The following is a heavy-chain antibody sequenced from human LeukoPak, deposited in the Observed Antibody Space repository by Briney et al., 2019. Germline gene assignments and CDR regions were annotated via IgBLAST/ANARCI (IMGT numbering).Heavy chain of an antibody. CDR2: INHSVST. V-gene: IGHV4-39*07. J-gene: IGHJ5*02. CDR1: GGSISSSSYY. CDR3: ARAPRGRITIFGVVNWFDP. D-gene: IGHD3-3*01. Sequence: SETLSLTCTVSGGSISSSSYYWSWIRQPPGKGLEWIGEINHSVSTNYNPSLKSRVTISVDTSKNQFSLKLSSVTAADTAVYYCARAPRGRITIFGVVNWFDPWGQGTLVTVSS.